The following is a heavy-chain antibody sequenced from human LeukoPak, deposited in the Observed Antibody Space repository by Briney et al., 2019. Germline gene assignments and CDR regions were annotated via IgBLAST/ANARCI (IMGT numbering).Heavy chain of an antibody. CDR1: GFNFSSYE. D-gene: IGHD3-10*02. CDR2: ISSSGSTI. CDR3: AELASTMIGGV. J-gene: IGHJ6*04. V-gene: IGHV3-48*03. Sequence: GGSLRLSCAASGFNFSSYEMNWVRRAPAKGLEWVSYISSSGSTIYYAASVKGRFPISRDNAKNTLYQQMNSLRAKDTAVYYCAELASTMIGGVWGKGTTVTISS.